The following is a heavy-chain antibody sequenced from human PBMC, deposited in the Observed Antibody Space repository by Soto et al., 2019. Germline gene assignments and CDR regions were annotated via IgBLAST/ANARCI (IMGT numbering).Heavy chain of an antibody. D-gene: IGHD2-15*01. CDR3: AKLGYCSGGTCYLDYYYGVDV. Sequence: EVQLLESGGGLVQPGGSLRLSCAASGFSFSRHAMSWVHQAPGKGLEWVSTISSGGTTYYADSVKGRFTISRDNSKNTQSLQMNSLGAEDTAVYYCAKLGYCSGGTCYLDYYYGVDVWGQGTTVTVSS. V-gene: IGHV3-23*01. CDR2: ISSGGTT. J-gene: IGHJ6*02. CDR1: GFSFSRHA.